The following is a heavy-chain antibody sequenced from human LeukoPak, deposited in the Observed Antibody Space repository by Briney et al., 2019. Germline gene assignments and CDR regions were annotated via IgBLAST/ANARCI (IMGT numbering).Heavy chain of an antibody. CDR2: IRSKGYNYAT. J-gene: IGHJ4*02. Sequence: PGGSLRLSCAASGFTFSGSAMHWVRQASGKGLEWVGRIRSKGYNYATEYAASVKGRFTISRDDSKNTAYLQINSLKTEDTAVYYCTRQGSVLSDYWGQGTLVTVSS. CDR1: GFTFSGSA. CDR3: TRQGSVLSDY. V-gene: IGHV3-73*01.